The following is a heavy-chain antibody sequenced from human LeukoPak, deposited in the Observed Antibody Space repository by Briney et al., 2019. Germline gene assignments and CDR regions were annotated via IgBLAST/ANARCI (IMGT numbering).Heavy chain of an antibody. CDR3: ARAKWLRLLLLLDY. V-gene: IGHV3-30*03. Sequence: PGGSLRLSCAASGFTFSNYGMHWVRQAPGKGLEWVAVISYDGSNKFYADSVKGRFTISRDNSENTLFLQMNSLRPEDTAVYYCARAKWLRLLLLLDYWGQRTLVTVSS. CDR1: GFTFSNYG. J-gene: IGHJ4*02. CDR2: ISYDGSNK. D-gene: IGHD5-12*01.